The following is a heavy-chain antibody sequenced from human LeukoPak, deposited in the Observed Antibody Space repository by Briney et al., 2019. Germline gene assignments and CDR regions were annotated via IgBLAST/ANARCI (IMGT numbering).Heavy chain of an antibody. D-gene: IGHD2-15*01. V-gene: IGHV1-18*01. CDR1: GYTFTSYG. CDR2: ISAYNGNT. J-gene: IGHJ4*02. Sequence: ASVKVSCKASGYTFTSYGISWVRQAPGQGLEWMGWISAYNGNTNYAQKLQGRVTITTDTSTSTAYMELRSLRSDDTAVYYCARVYCSGGSCATAPFDYWGQGTLVTVSS. CDR3: ARVYCSGGSCATAPFDY.